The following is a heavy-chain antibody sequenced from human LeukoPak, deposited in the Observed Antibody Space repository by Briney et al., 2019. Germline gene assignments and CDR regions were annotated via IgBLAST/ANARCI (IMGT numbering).Heavy chain of an antibody. J-gene: IGHJ4*02. V-gene: IGHV3-7*01. CDR1: GFTFSSYW. Sequence: GGSLRLSCAASGFTFSSYWMSWVRQAPGKGLEWVANIKQDGSEKYYVDSVKGRFTISRDNAKNSLYMQMNRLRAEDTAVYYCARDARALGWQQLPSDYWGQGTLVTVSS. CDR3: ARDARALGWQQLPSDY. D-gene: IGHD6-13*01. CDR2: IKQDGSEK.